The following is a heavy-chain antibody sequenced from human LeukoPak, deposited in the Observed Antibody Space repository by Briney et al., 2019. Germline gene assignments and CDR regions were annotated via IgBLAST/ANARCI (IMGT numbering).Heavy chain of an antibody. D-gene: IGHD5-18*01. Sequence: GGSLRLSCAASGFTFSSYSMNWVRQAPGKGLEWVSSISSSSSYIYYADSVKGRFTISRDNSKSTLSLQMNSLRAEDTAIYYCATYRQVQVPFECWGQGTLVTVSS. CDR3: ATYRQVQVPFEC. CDR2: ISSSSSYI. V-gene: IGHV3-21*04. CDR1: GFTFSSYS. J-gene: IGHJ4*02.